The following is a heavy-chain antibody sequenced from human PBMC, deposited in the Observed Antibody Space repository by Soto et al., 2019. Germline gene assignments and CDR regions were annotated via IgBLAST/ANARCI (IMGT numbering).Heavy chain of an antibody. D-gene: IGHD3-10*01. CDR3: AKKGYYPSGKINLFDS. V-gene: IGHV4-38-2*01. CDR1: GYSINSDYY. Sequence: SETLSLTCAVSGYSINSDYYWGFIRQPPGKGLEWIGSVDHSGGTYYSPSLRSRLTIFIDTSKNQFSLRLTSVTAADTAMYFCAKKGYYPSGKINLFDSWGPGTLVTVSS. CDR2: VDHSGGT. J-gene: IGHJ4*02.